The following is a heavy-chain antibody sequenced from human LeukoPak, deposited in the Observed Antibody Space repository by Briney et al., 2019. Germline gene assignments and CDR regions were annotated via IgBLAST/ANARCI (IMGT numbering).Heavy chain of an antibody. Sequence: ASVKASCKASGCTFTSYDINWVRQATGQGLEWMGWMNPNSGNTGYAQKFQGRVTMTRNTSISTAYMELSSLRSEDTAVYYCARSGPSYDYVWGSYRPNWFDPWGQGTLVTVSS. CDR1: GCTFTSYD. D-gene: IGHD3-16*02. V-gene: IGHV1-8*01. J-gene: IGHJ5*02. CDR3: ARSGPSYDYVWGSYRPNWFDP. CDR2: MNPNSGNT.